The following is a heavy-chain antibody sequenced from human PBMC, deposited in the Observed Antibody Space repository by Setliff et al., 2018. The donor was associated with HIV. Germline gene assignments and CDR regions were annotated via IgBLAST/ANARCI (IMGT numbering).Heavy chain of an antibody. D-gene: IGHD3-3*01. CDR3: ARLIGDDFWSGHSNWFDP. CDR1: NYSITNNYY. CDR2: INHYGKT. V-gene: IGHV4-38-2*01. Sequence: SETLSLTCVVSNYSITNNYYWAWIRQPPGQGLEWIGSINHYGKTYYSPSLESRIAISVDTSKNQFSLHFQSVTAADTALYFCARLIGDDFWSGHSNWFDPWGQGTLVTVSS. J-gene: IGHJ5*02.